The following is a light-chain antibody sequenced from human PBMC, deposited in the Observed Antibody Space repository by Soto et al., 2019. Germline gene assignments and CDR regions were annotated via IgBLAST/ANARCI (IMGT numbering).Light chain of an antibody. CDR2: AAS. CDR3: QQSYSTQA. CDR1: QSISSS. V-gene: IGKV1-39*01. Sequence: IQMTQSPSFLSASVGDRVTITCRASQSISSSLNWYQQKPGKATKLLIYAASSLHRVVPSRFSGSGSGTDFTLTISSLRPEDFATYYCQQSYSTQAFGQRTKVDIK. J-gene: IGKJ1*01.